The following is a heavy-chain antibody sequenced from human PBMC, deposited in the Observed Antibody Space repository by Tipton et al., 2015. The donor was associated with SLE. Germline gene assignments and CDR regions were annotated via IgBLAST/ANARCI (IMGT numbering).Heavy chain of an antibody. V-gene: IGHV4-30-4*08. D-gene: IGHD3-3*01. CDR3: AGGPLDYDFWSGYGYFVY. CDR2: IYYNGST. Sequence: TLSLTCTVSGGSISSGDYYWSWIRQPPGKGLEWIGYIYYNGSTYYNRSLKSRVTISVDTSKNQFSLKLSSVTAADTAVYYCAGGPLDYDFWSGYGYFVYWGQGALVTVSS. J-gene: IGHJ4*02. CDR1: GGSISSGDYY.